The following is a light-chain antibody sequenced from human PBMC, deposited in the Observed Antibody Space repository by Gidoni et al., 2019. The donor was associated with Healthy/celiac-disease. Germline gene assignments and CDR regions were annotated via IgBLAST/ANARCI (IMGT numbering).Light chain of an antibody. V-gene: IGKV3-20*01. CDR1: QSVSSSY. Sequence: IVLTQSPGTLSLSPGERATLSCRASQSVSSSYLAWYQQKPGQAPSLLIYGAASRATGIPDRFRGSGSGTDFTLTISRLEPEEFAVYYCQQYGSSLRITFXXXTRLEIK. CDR2: GAA. CDR3: QQYGSSLRIT. J-gene: IGKJ5*01.